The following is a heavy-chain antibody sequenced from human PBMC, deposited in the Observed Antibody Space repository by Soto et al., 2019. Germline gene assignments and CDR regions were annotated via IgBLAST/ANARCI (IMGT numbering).Heavy chain of an antibody. CDR1: GGSFSGYY. D-gene: IGHD1-26*01. CDR2: INHSGST. Sequence: SETLSLTCAVYGGSFSGYYWSWIRQPPGKGLEWIGEINHSGSTNYNPSLKSRVTISVDTSKNQFSLKLSSVTAADTAVYYCARSGSGSYVGLLDYWGQGTRVTVS. J-gene: IGHJ4*02. CDR3: ARSGSGSYVGLLDY. V-gene: IGHV4-34*01.